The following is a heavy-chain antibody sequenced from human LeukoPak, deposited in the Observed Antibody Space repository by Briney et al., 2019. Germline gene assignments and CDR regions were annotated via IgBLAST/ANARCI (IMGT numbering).Heavy chain of an antibody. J-gene: IGHJ6*02. D-gene: IGHD6-13*01. V-gene: IGHV4-59*01. CDR2: IYNSGST. CDR1: GGSISSFY. CDR3: ARDRGAAAGTHYYYYGMDV. Sequence: SETLSLTCTVSGGSISSFYWSWIRQPPGKGLEWIGYIYNSGSTNYNPSLKSRVTISVDTSKNQFSLKLTSVTAADTAVYYCARDRGAAAGTHYYYYGMDVWSQGTTVTV.